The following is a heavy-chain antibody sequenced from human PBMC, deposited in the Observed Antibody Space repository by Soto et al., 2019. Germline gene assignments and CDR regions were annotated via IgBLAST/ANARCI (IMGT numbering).Heavy chain of an antibody. CDR2: IIPIFGTA. J-gene: IGHJ3*02. CDR1: GYTFTSYG. CDR3: AAERYFGWSLAAFDI. Sequence: ASVKVSCKASGYTFTSYGISWVRQAPGQGLEWMGGIIPIFGTANYAQKFQGRVTITADESTSTAYMELSSLRSEDTAVYYCAAERYFGWSLAAFDIWGQGTMVTVSS. V-gene: IGHV1-69*13. D-gene: IGHD3-9*01.